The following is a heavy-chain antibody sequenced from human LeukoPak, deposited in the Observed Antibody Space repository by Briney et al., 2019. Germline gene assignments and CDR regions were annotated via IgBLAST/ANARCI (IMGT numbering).Heavy chain of an antibody. CDR2: ISYDGSNK. V-gene: IGHV3-30-3*01. CDR3: ARGLRTYCSSTSCYDPNFDY. J-gene: IGHJ4*02. Sequence: PGGSLRLSCAASGFTFSSYAMHWVRQAPGKGLEWVAVISYDGSNKYYADSVKGRFTISRDNSKNTLYLQMNSLRAEDTAVYYCARGLRTYCSSTSCYDPNFDYWGQGTLVTVSS. D-gene: IGHD2-2*01. CDR1: GFTFSSYA.